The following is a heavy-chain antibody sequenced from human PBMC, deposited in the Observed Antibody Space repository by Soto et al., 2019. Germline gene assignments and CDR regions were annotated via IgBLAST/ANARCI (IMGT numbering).Heavy chain of an antibody. V-gene: IGHV3-30*18. D-gene: IGHD3-22*01. Sequence: PGGSLRLSCAASGFTFSSYGMHWVRQAPGKGLEWVAVISYDGSNKYYADSVKGRFTISRDNSKNTLYLQMNSLRAEDTGVYYCSKDRDSTYYFDYWGQGTLVTVSS. CDR1: GFTFSSYG. CDR2: ISYDGSNK. J-gene: IGHJ4*02. CDR3: SKDRDSTYYFDY.